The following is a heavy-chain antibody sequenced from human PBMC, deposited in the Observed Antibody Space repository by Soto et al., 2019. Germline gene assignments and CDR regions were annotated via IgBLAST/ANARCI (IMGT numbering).Heavy chain of an antibody. CDR3: AMVDVYVTPSPQDV. D-gene: IGHD3-16*01. CDR2: INTYNGNT. J-gene: IGHJ6*02. CDR1: GYSFTGYG. Sequence: QVQLVQSRAEVKNPGASVKVSCKASGYSFTGYGIAWARQPPGQGLEWMGWINTYNGNTNYAQNLQGRVTLTTDTSTSTAYMELTSLRSNDTAIYYCAMVDVYVTPSPQDVWGQGTTVIVSS. V-gene: IGHV1-18*01.